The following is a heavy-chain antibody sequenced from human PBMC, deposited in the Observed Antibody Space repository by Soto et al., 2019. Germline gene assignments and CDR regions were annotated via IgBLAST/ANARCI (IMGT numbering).Heavy chain of an antibody. V-gene: IGHV4-31*03. J-gene: IGHJ5*02. CDR3: ARDYYGSGIGGHWFDP. D-gene: IGHD3-10*01. Sequence: QVQLQESGPGLVKPSQTLSLTCTVSGGSISSVGYYWSWIRQHPGKGLEWIGYIYDSGSTYYNPSLESRVTISVDTSKNQFSLKLSSVTAADTAVYYCARDYYGSGIGGHWFDPWGQGTLVTVSS. CDR1: GGSISSVGYY. CDR2: IYDSGST.